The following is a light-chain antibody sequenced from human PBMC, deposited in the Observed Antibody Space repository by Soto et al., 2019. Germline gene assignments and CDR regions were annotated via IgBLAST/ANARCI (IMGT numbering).Light chain of an antibody. J-gene: IGLJ3*02. CDR2: GNT. CDR3: QSYDSSLSYWV. CDR1: SSNIGAGYD. Sequence: QSALTQPPSVSGAPGQRVTISCTGSSSNIGAGYDVHWYQQLPGTAPKLLVSGNTNRPSGVPDRFSGSKSGTSASLAITGLQAEDEADYYCQSYDSSLSYWVFGGGTKLTVL. V-gene: IGLV1-40*01.